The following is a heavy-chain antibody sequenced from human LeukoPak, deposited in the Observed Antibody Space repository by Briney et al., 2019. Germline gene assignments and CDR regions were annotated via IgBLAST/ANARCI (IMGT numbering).Heavy chain of an antibody. CDR1: GYTFIRYF. V-gene: IGHV1-46*01. CDR2: INPSGGST. D-gene: IGHD2-2*02. CDR3: ARFQSNTWHYNWFDP. Sequence: ASVKVSCKASGYTFIRYFMHWVRQAPGQGLEWMGVINPSGGSTSYAQKFQGRVTMTRDTSTSTLYMELSSLRSEATHVYYCARFQSNTWHYNWFDPWGQGTLVIVSS. J-gene: IGHJ5*02.